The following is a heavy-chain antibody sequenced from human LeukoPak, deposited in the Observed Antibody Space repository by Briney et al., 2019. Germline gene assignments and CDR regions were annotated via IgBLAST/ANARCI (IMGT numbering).Heavy chain of an antibody. CDR1: GGSISSGGQY. CDR2: IHTSGST. V-gene: IGHV4-61*02. J-gene: IGHJ4*02. D-gene: IGHD5-18*01. CDR3: AREGGYSYGDAPLHFDY. Sequence: SQTLSLTCTVSGGSISSGGQYWSWIRQAAGKGLEWIVRIHTSGSTNYNPSLKSRVTISVDTSKNQFSLKLSSVTAADTAVYYCAREGGYSYGDAPLHFDYWGQGTLVTVSS.